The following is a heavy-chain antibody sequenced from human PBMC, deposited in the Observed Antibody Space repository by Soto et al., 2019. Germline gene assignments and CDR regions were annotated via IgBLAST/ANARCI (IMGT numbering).Heavy chain of an antibody. D-gene: IGHD5-12*01. Sequence: QMQLVQSGPEVKKPGTSVKVSCKASGFTFTSSAVQWVRQARGQRLEWIGWIVVGSGNTNYAQKFQXXVXIIXDMSTSTAYMELSSLRSEDTAVYYCAADPPYDFGYWGQGTLVTVSS. CDR2: IVVGSGNT. CDR3: AADPPYDFGY. V-gene: IGHV1-58*01. CDR1: GFTFTSSA. J-gene: IGHJ4*02.